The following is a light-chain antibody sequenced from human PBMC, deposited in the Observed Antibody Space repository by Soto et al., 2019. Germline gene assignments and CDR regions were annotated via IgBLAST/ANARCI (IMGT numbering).Light chain of an antibody. J-gene: IGKJ5*01. Sequence: DIQMTQSPSSLFASVGDRVTITCQATQDINIYLNWYQQKPGKAPNLLIYDASNLEIGVPSRFSGSGSGTHFTFTISSLQTEDIGTYYRQQYDILPITFGRGTRLEI. CDR2: DAS. CDR3: QQYDILPIT. CDR1: QDINIY. V-gene: IGKV1-33*01.